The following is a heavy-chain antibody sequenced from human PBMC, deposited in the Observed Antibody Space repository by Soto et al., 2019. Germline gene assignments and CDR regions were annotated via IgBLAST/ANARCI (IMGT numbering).Heavy chain of an antibody. CDR3: ASGKSQMTQDRMGFYYYMDV. J-gene: IGHJ6*03. CDR1: GATFNDYT. Sequence: QVQLVQSGAEVKKPGSSVRISCAASGATFNDYTCTWVRLAPGQGLEWMGMFIPLLDASNYAEKFQDRVTITADIYTSTVYMELSGLKSEDSAIYYCASGKSQMTQDRMGFYYYMDVWGNGTTVTVSS. CDR2: FIPLLDAS. V-gene: IGHV1-69*08. D-gene: IGHD2-15*01.